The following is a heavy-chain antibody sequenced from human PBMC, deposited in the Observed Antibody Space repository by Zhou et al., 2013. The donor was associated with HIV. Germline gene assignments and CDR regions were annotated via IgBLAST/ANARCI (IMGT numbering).Heavy chain of an antibody. CDR2: IIPIFGTA. Sequence: QVQLVQSGAEVKKPGSSVKVSCKASGGTFSSYAISWVRQAPGQGLEWMGGIIPIFGTANYAQKFQGRVTITTDESTSTAYMELSSLRSEDTAVYYCARDQSPYSSSSEGYYYYYMDVWGKGTTVTVSS. J-gene: IGHJ6*03. V-gene: IGHV1-69*05. CDR3: ARDQSPYSSSSEGYYYYYMDV. D-gene: IGHD6-6*01. CDR1: GGTFSSYA.